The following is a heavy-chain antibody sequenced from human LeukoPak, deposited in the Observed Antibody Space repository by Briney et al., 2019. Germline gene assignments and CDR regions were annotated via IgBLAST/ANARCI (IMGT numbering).Heavy chain of an antibody. CDR1: GGSISSYY. V-gene: IGHV4-59*08. CDR2: IYYSGST. CDR3: ARVSRATVTTFDY. Sequence: PSETLSLTCTVSGGSISSYYWSWIRQPPGKGLEWIGYIYYSGSTNYNPSLKSRVTISVDTSKNQFSLKLSSVTAADTAAYYCARVSRATVTTFDYWGQGTLVAVSS. D-gene: IGHD4-17*01. J-gene: IGHJ4*02.